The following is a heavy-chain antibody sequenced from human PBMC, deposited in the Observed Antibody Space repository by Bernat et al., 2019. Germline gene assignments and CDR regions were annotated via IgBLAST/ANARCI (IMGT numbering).Heavy chain of an antibody. Sequence: QVQLVQSGAEVKKPGASVKVSCKASGYTFTGYYMQWVRQAPGQGLEWMGWINPNSGGTNYAQKFQGWVTMTRDTSISTAYMELSRLRSDDTAVYYGARRDGRGSSDYGMDVWGQGTTVTVSS. CDR3: ARRDGRGSSDYGMDV. CDR2: INPNSGGT. J-gene: IGHJ6*02. V-gene: IGHV1-2*04. D-gene: IGHD6-6*01. CDR1: GYTFTGYY.